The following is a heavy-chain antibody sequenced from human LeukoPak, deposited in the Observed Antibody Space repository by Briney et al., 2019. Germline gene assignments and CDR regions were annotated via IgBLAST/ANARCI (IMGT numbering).Heavy chain of an antibody. CDR3: VRGRVYYYGSGSYWPRFDY. J-gene: IGHJ4*02. D-gene: IGHD3-10*01. Sequence: SETLSLTCAVYGGSFSGYYWSWIRQPPGKGLEWIGEINHSGSTNYNPSLKSRVTISVDTSKNQFSLKLSSVTAADTAVYYCVRGRVYYYGSGSYWPRFDYWGQGTLVTVSS. CDR1: GGSFSGYY. CDR2: INHSGST. V-gene: IGHV4-34*01.